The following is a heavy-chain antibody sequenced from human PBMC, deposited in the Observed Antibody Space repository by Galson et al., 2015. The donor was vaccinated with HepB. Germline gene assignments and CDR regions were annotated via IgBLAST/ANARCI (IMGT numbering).Heavy chain of an antibody. Sequence: SLRLSCAASGFTFRRYALSWVRQAPGKGLEWVSAISGSGGSTYYADSVKGRFTISRDNSRNTLYLQMNSLRAEDTAVYYCAKASQQLQYQLLLRSAEYFQHWGQGTLVTVSS. J-gene: IGHJ1*01. CDR3: AKASQQLQYQLLLRSAEYFQH. D-gene: IGHD2-2*01. CDR2: ISGSGGST. V-gene: IGHV3-23*01. CDR1: GFTFRRYA.